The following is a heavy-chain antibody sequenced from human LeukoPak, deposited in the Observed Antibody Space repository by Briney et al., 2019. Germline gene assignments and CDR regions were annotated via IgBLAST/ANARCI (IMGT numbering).Heavy chain of an antibody. CDR1: GGSFSGYY. D-gene: IGHD2-2*01. CDR2: INHSGST. CDR3: ARAPGRPAAVFDY. V-gene: IGHV4-34*01. J-gene: IGHJ4*02. Sequence: PSETLSLTCAVYGGSFSGYYWSWIRQPPGKGLEWIGEINHSGSTNYSPSLKSRVTISLDTSKNQFFLKLSSVTAADTAVYYCARAPGRPAAVFDYWGQGTLVTVSS.